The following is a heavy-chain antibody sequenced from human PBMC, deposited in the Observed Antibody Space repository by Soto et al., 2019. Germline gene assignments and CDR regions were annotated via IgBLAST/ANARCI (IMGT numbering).Heavy chain of an antibody. CDR1: GGTFSSYA. CDR3: ARSQGSSTSLEIYYYYYYGMDV. D-gene: IGHD2-2*01. V-gene: IGHV1-69*01. CDR2: IIPISGTA. J-gene: IGHJ6*02. Sequence: QVQLVQSGAEVKKPGSSVKVSCKASGGTFSSYAISWXRQAPGQGLEWMGGIIPISGTANYAQKFQGRVTITADESTSTAYMELSSRRSEDTAVYYCARSQGSSTSLEIYYYYYYGMDVWGQGTTVTVSS.